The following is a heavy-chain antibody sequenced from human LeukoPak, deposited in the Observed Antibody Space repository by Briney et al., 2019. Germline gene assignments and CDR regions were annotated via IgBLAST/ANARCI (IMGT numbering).Heavy chain of an antibody. Sequence: SETLSLTWTVSGGSISSCYWSWIRQPQGKGLEWIGYIYYSGSTNYNPSLKSRVTISVDTSKNQFSLKLSSVTAADTAVYYCAREKKGGFHDACDIWPRDNGHRLF. CDR1: GGSISSCY. V-gene: IGHV4-59*01. CDR2: IYYSGST. J-gene: IGHJ3*02. D-gene: IGHD2-15*01. CDR3: AREKKGGFHDACDI.